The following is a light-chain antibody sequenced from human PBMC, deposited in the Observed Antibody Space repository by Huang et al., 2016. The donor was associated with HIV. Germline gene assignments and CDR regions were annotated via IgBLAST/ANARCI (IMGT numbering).Light chain of an antibody. CDR3: QQYYSLPLT. Sequence: DIVMTQSPDSLAVSLGERTAINCKSNRRLLYSSNSKNYLAWYKQRPGQPTNLLIYWASTRESGVPDRFSGSGSGTDFTLTITSLQAEDVAIYYCQQYYSLPLTFGGGTKVEIK. CDR1: RRLLYSSNSKNY. J-gene: IGKJ4*01. CDR2: WAS. V-gene: IGKV4-1*01.